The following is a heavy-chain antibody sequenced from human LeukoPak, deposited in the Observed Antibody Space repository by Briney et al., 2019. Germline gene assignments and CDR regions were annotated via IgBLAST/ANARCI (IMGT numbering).Heavy chain of an antibody. J-gene: IGHJ4*02. V-gene: IGHV3-74*01. CDR2: INSDGSST. CDR3: ARHYYEPHYFDY. D-gene: IGHD3-22*01. CDR1: GFTFSSYW. Sequence: GGSLRLSCAASGFTFSSYWMHWVRQAPGKGLVWVSRINSDGSSTSYADSVKGRFTISRDNAKNTLYLQMNSLRAEDTAVYYCARHYYEPHYFDYWGQGTLVTVSS.